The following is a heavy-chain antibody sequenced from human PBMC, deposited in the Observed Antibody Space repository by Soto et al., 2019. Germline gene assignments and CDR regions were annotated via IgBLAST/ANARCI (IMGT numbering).Heavy chain of an antibody. J-gene: IGHJ6*02. V-gene: IGHV5-51*01. CDR2: IYPGDSDT. D-gene: IGHD2-15*01. Sequence: GESLKISCKGSGYSFTSYWVGWVRQMPGKGLEWMGIIYPGDSDTRYSPSFQGQVTISADKSISTAYLQWSSLKASDTAMYYCARLPLGYCSGGSCYSWGYYYYYGMDVWGQGTTVTVSS. CDR3: ARLPLGYCSGGSCYSWGYYYYYGMDV. CDR1: GYSFTSYW.